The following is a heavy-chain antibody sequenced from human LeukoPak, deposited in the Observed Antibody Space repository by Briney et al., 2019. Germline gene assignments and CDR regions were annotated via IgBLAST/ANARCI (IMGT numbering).Heavy chain of an antibody. D-gene: IGHD2-2*01. CDR2: IYYSGST. CDR3: ARHDTYCSSISCYGGDDAFDI. J-gene: IGHJ3*02. Sequence: SETLSLTCTVSGGSISSYYWSWIRQPPGKGLEWIGYIYYSGSTNYNPSLKSRVTISVDTSKNQFSLKLSSVTAADTAVYYCARHDTYCSSISCYGGDDAFDIRGQGTMVTVSS. CDR1: GGSISSYY. V-gene: IGHV4-59*08.